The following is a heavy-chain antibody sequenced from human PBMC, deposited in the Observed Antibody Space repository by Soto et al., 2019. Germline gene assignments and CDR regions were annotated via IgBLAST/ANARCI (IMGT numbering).Heavy chain of an antibody. V-gene: IGHV4-61*08. J-gene: IGHJ5*02. CDR3: ARVPSP. CDR2: IYYSGNT. Sequence: PSETLSLTCTVSGCSISSGGYYWSWIRQHPGKGLEWIGYIYYSGNTNYNPSLKSRLTISVDRSKNQFSLKLNSVTAADTAVYYCARVPSPWGQGTLVTVSS. CDR1: GCSISSGGYY.